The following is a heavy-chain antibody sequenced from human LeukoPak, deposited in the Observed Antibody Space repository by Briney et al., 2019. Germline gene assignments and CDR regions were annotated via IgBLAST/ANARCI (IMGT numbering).Heavy chain of an antibody. CDR1: GGSISSYY. J-gene: IGHJ4*02. CDR2: IYYSGST. D-gene: IGHD5-18*01. V-gene: IGHV4-59*01. Sequence: SETLSLTCTVSGGSISSYYWSWIRQPPGKGLEWIGYIYYSGSTNYNPSLKSRVTISVDTSKNQFSLKLSSVTAADTAVYYCARSANTAMVRGLGFWGQGTLVTVS. CDR3: ARSANTAMVRGLGF.